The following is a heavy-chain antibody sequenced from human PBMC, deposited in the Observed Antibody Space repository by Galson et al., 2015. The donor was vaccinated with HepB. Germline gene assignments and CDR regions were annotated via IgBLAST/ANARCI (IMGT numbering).Heavy chain of an antibody. V-gene: IGHV4-59*01. CDR1: GGSISSYY. Sequence: TLSLTCTVSGGSISSYYWSWIRQPPGKGLEWIGHISYSGSTNYNPSLKSRVTISVDTSKNQFSLKLSSLTAADTAVYYCARDRLDHEAFDIWGQGTKITVSS. CDR3: ARDRLDHEAFDI. CDR2: ISYSGST. J-gene: IGHJ3*02. D-gene: IGHD1-1*01.